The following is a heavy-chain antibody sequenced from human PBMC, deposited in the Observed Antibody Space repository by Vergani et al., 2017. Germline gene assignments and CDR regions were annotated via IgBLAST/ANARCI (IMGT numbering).Heavy chain of an antibody. V-gene: IGHV1-2*02. CDR1: GYTFTSYY. D-gene: IGHD4-23*01. J-gene: IGHJ5*02. Sequence: QVQLVQSGAEVKKPGASVKVSCKASGYTFTSYYMHWVRQAPGQGLEWMGIINPNSGGTNYAQKFQGRVTMTRDTSISTAYMELSRLRSDDTAVYYCARDYGGNLPAVGWFDPWGQGTLVTVSS. CDR2: INPNSGGT. CDR3: ARDYGGNLPAVGWFDP.